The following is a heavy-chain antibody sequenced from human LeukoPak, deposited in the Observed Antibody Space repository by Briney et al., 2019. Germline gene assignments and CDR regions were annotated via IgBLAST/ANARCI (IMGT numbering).Heavy chain of an antibody. CDR2: FDPEDGET. D-gene: IGHD3-22*01. CDR3: ARYYYDSSGYYYGMDV. V-gene: IGHV1-24*01. CDR1: GYTLTELS. J-gene: IGHJ6*02. Sequence: ASVKVSCKVSGYTLTELSMHLVRQAPGKGLEWMGGFDPEDGETIYAQKFQGRVTMTEDTSTDTAYMELRSLRSDDTAVYYCARYYYDSSGYYYGMDVWGQGTTVTVSS.